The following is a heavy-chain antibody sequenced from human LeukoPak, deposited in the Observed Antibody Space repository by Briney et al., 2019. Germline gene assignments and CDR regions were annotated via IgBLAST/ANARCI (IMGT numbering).Heavy chain of an antibody. V-gene: IGHV5-51*01. J-gene: IGHJ6*03. D-gene: IGHD1-26*01. Sequence: GESLKISCKGSGYSFTSYWIGWVRQVSGKGLEWMGIIYRGDSGTRYSPSFQGPVTISADKSISTAYLQWSSLKASDTAMYYCARLWSGSHYHYYYMDVWGKGTTVTVSS. CDR1: GYSFTSYW. CDR3: ARLWSGSHYHYYYMDV. CDR2: IYRGDSGT.